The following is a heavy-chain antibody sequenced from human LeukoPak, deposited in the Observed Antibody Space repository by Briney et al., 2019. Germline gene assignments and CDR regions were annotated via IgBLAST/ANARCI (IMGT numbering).Heavy chain of an antibody. CDR3: ARPPPYYESLAMVADV. J-gene: IGHJ6*04. Sequence: SETLSLTCTVSGGFLRRFYWGWIRQPPGKGLEWIGYIYHSGSTKYNPSLKSRVTISVDTSRNQFSLNLSSVTAADTALYYCARPPPYYESLAMVADVWGKGTTVIVSS. CDR2: IYHSGST. D-gene: IGHD3-3*01. V-gene: IGHV4-59*01. CDR1: GGFLRRFY.